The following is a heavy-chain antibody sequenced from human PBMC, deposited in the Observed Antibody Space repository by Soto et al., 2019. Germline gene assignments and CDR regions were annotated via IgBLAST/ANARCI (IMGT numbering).Heavy chain of an antibody. D-gene: IGHD2-8*01. CDR2: ITHSGGT. CDR1: GGSFSGYY. V-gene: IGHV4-34*01. CDR3: ARDVMANNRYHWYFDL. J-gene: IGHJ2*01. Sequence: QVQLQQWGAGLLKPSETLSLTCAVYGGSFSGYYWSWISQPPGKGLEWIGEITHSGGTNYNPSLKSRVTISVDTSKSQFSLKLSSVTAADTAVYYCARDVMANNRYHWYFDLWGRGTLVTVSS.